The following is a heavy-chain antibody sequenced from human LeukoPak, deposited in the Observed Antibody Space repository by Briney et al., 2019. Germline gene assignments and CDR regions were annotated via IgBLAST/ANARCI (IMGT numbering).Heavy chain of an antibody. V-gene: IGHV3-48*01. CDR2: ISSSSSTI. Sequence: GGSLRLSCAASGFTFSSYSMNWVRQAPGKGLEWVSYISSSSSTIYYADSVKGRFTISRDNAKNSLYLQMNSLRAEDTAVYYCARPLNYYGSGSYFRDAFDIWGQGTMVTVSS. J-gene: IGHJ3*02. D-gene: IGHD3-10*01. CDR3: ARPLNYYGSGSYFRDAFDI. CDR1: GFTFSSYS.